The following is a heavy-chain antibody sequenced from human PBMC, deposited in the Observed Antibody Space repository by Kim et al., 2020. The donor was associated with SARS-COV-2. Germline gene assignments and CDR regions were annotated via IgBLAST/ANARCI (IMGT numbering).Heavy chain of an antibody. Sequence: YADSVKGRFTISRDNAKNSLYLQMNSLRAEDTAVYYCARDLFGTTHWFDPWGQGTLVTVSS. D-gene: IGHD3-3*01. CDR3: ARDLFGTTHWFDP. J-gene: IGHJ5*02. V-gene: IGHV3-11*01.